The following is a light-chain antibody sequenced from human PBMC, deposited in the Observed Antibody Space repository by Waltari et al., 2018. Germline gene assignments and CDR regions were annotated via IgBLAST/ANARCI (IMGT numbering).Light chain of an antibody. Sequence: TVVTQEPSLSVSPGGTVTLTCGLSSGSVSTSNYPSWYQQTPGQAPRMLIYSTTTRPSGFPDRFSGSILGNKAALTITGAQADDESDYYCTLYMGSGIWVFGGGTRLTVL. V-gene: IGLV8-61*01. CDR2: STT. CDR3: TLYMGSGIWV. J-gene: IGLJ2*01. CDR1: SGSVSTSNY.